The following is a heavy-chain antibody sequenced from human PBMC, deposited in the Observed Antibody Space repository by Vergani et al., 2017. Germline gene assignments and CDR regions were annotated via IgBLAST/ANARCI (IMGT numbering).Heavy chain of an antibody. Sequence: QVQLQESGPGLVKPSETLSLTCTVSGGSISSYYWSWIRQPPGKGLEWIGYIYYSGSTNYNPSLKSRVTISVDTSKNQFSLKLSSVTAADTAVYYCAGVPLDYYYYYGMDVWGQGTTVTVSS. D-gene: IGHD3-10*01. V-gene: IGHV4-59*01. J-gene: IGHJ6*02. CDR2: IYYSGST. CDR3: AGVPLDYYYYYGMDV. CDR1: GGSISSYY.